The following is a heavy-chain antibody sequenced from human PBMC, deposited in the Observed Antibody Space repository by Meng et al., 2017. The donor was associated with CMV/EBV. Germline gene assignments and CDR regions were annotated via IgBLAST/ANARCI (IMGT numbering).Heavy chain of an antibody. V-gene: IGHV1-69*04. J-gene: IGHJ4*02. CDR3: LIYHYDGSRHYWGDLDYFDY. CDR2: IIPMLDIV. Sequence: FSAYAMSWVRQAPGQGLEWMGRIIPMLDIVDHAQKFQGRVTITADKSTNTAYLELSSLRAEDTAVYYCLIYHYDGSRHYWGDLDYFDYWGQGTLVTVSS. CDR1: FSAYA. D-gene: IGHD3-22*01.